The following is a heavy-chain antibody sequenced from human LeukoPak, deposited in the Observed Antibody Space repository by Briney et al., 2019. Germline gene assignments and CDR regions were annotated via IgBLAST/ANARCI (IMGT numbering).Heavy chain of an antibody. CDR3: ARRAFDTMVRGVIGYFDY. Sequence: KSSETLSLTCAVYGGSFSGYYWSWIRQPPGKGLEWIGEINHSGSTNYNPSLKSRVTISVDTSKNQFSLKLSSVTAADTAVYYCARRAFDTMVRGVIGYFDYWGQGTLVTVSS. J-gene: IGHJ4*02. D-gene: IGHD3-10*01. CDR2: INHSGST. V-gene: IGHV4-34*01. CDR1: GGSFSGYY.